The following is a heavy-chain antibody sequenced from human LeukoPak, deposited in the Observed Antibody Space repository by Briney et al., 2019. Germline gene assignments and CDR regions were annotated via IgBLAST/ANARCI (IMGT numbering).Heavy chain of an antibody. V-gene: IGHV4-38-2*01. Sequence: PSETLSLTCVVSGYSISTGYYWGWIRQPPGKGLEWIGNIYHSGSTYYNASLKSRVTISVDTSKNQFSLKLSSVTAADTAVYYCARNYWSPGAFDIWSQGTMVTVSS. D-gene: IGHD2-8*02. CDR2: IYHSGST. CDR3: ARNYWSPGAFDI. CDR1: GYSISTGYY. J-gene: IGHJ3*02.